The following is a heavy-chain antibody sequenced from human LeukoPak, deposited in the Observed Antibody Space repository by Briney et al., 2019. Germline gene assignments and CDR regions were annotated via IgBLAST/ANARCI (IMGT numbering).Heavy chain of an antibody. Sequence: PSETLSLTCAVSGGSISSGNWWSWIRQPPGKGLEWIGYIYYSGSTNYNPSLKSRVTISVDTSKNQFSLKLSSVTAADTAVYYCASGGATTPSDYWGQGTLVTVSS. CDR2: IYYSGST. CDR3: ASGGATTPSDY. CDR1: GGSISSGNW. D-gene: IGHD1-26*01. V-gene: IGHV4-61*01. J-gene: IGHJ4*02.